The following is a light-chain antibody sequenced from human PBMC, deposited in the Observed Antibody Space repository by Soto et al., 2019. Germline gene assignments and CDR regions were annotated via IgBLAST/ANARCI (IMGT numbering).Light chain of an antibody. CDR3: QVWDSSSDNWV. V-gene: IGLV3-21*04. CDR1: NIGSKS. CDR2: YDS. Sequence: SYELTQPPSVSVAPGKTAKITCGGYNIGSKSVHWFQQKPGQAPVLVIYYDSDRPSGITDRFSGSNSGNTATLTIGRVEAGDEADYYCQVWDSSSDNWVFGGGTKLTVL. J-gene: IGLJ3*02.